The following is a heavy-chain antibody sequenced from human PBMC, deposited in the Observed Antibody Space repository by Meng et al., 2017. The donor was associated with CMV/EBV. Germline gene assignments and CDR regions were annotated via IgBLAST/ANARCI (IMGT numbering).Heavy chain of an antibody. CDR2: INPSGGST. CDR1: GYTFTNYY. Sequence: ASVKVSCKASGYTFTNYYMHWVRQAPGQGLEWMGIINPSGGSTSYAQRFQGRVTMTRDTSTSTVYMELSSLRSEDTAVYYCARVFIGYFDYWGQGTLVTVSS. J-gene: IGHJ4*02. V-gene: IGHV1-46*01. CDR3: ARVFIGYFDY.